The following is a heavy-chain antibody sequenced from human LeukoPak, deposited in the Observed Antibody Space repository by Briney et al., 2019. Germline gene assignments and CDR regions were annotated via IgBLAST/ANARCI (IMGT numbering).Heavy chain of an antibody. D-gene: IGHD3-10*01. V-gene: IGHV4-30-2*01. CDR1: GGSISSGGYS. CDR2: IYHSGST. CDR3: ARESVGVRGYYYGMDV. Sequence: IPSQTLSLTCTVSGGSISSGGYSWSWIRQPPGKGLEWIGYIYHSGSTYYNPSLKSRVTISVDRSKNQFSLKLSSVTAADTAVYYCARESVGVRGYYYGMDVWGQGTTVTVSS. J-gene: IGHJ6*01.